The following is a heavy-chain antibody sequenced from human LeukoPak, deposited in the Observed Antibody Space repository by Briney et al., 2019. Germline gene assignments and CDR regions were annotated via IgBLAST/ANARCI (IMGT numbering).Heavy chain of an antibody. CDR1: GDSISSGGYY. Sequence: SQTLSLTCTVSGDSISSGGYYWSWIRQHPGKGLEWIGYIYYSGSAYYNPFLKSRVPISVDTSKNQFSLKLTSVTAADTALYFCARDYSRGYAWFDPWGQGILVTVSS. J-gene: IGHJ5*02. CDR3: ARDYSRGYAWFDP. V-gene: IGHV4-31*03. CDR2: IYYSGSA. D-gene: IGHD5-12*01.